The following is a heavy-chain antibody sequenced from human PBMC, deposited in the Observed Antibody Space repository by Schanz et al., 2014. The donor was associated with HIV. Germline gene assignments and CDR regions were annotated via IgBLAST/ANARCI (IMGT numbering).Heavy chain of an antibody. CDR3: ARGDFGGSSVDY. J-gene: IGHJ4*01. CDR2: VRHIGGT. D-gene: IGHD4-17*01. Sequence: QVHLQESGPGLVKPSETLSLTCAVYGGSFRGYYWTWIRQFPGLGLEWIGGVRHIGGTNYNPSLKSRVTMSMDMSKNQFSLNLTSVTAADTAVYFCARGDFGGSSVDYWGHGNMVTVSS. V-gene: IGHV4-34*10. CDR1: GGSFRGYY.